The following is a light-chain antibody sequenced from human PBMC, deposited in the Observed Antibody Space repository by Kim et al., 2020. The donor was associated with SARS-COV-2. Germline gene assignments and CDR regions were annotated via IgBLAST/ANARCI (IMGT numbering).Light chain of an antibody. Sequence: SYELTQPLSVSVALGQTASITCGGDNIGSKHVHWYQQKASQAPVLVIYRDSSRPAEIPERFSGSNSGNTATLTVSRAQAGEEADYYCKVWDNNTWVFGAGTQLTVL. CDR2: RDS. J-gene: IGLJ3*02. V-gene: IGLV3-9*01. CDR1: NIGSKH. CDR3: KVWDNNTWV.